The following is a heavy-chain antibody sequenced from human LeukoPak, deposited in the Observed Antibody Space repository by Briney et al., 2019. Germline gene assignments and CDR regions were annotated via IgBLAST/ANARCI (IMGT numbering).Heavy chain of an antibody. D-gene: IGHD6-13*01. V-gene: IGHV4-59*08. CDR2: IYYSGST. CDR3: ARHDRIAAAGIDY. CDR1: GGSIRSYY. J-gene: IGHJ4*02. Sequence: SETLSLTCTVSGGSIRSYYWSWIRQPPGKGLEWIGYIYYSGSTNYNPSLKSRVTISVDTSKNQFSLKLSSVTAADTAVYYCARHDRIAAAGIDYWGQGTLVTVSS.